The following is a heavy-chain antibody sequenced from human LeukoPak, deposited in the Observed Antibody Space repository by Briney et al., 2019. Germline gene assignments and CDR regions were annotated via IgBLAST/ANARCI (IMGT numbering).Heavy chain of an antibody. CDR1: GGSISSGANY. V-gene: IGHV4-31*03. CDR3: AKARDYEVGFDP. CDR2: IYYRGST. J-gene: IGHJ5*02. Sequence: SETLSLTCTVSGGSISSGANYWSWLRQHPGKGLEWIGYIYYRGSTYYSPSLKSRVTISLDTSKNQFSLNLDSVTAADTAVYYCAKARDYEVGFDPWGQGTLVTVSS. D-gene: IGHD4-17*01.